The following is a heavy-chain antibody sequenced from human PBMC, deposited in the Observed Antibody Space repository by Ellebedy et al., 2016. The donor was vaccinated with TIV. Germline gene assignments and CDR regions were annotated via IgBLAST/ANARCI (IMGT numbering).Heavy chain of an antibody. J-gene: IGHJ6*02. D-gene: IGHD6-19*01. CDR2: INPSGCST. V-gene: IGHV1-46*04. Sequence: ASVKVSCKASGYTFTSYYMHWVRQAPGQGLEWMGIINPSGCSTSYAQKLQGRVTMTRDTSTSTVYMELSSLRSEDTAVYYCARERIAVAGTNYYYDGMDVWGQGTTVTVSS. CDR1: GYTFTSYY. CDR3: ARERIAVAGTNYYYDGMDV.